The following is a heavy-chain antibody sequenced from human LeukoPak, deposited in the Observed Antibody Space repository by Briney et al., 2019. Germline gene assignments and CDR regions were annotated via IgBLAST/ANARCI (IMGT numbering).Heavy chain of an antibody. CDR3: ASLYSDFWSGYYTKYFDY. CDR2: IIPILGIA. V-gene: IGHV1-69*04. D-gene: IGHD3-3*01. Sequence: SVKVSCKASGGTFSSYAISWVRQAPGQGLEWMGRIIPILGIANYAQKFQGRVTITADKSTSTAYMELSSLRSEDTAVYYCASLYSDFWSGYYTKYFDYWGQGTLVTVSS. J-gene: IGHJ4*02. CDR1: GGTFSSYA.